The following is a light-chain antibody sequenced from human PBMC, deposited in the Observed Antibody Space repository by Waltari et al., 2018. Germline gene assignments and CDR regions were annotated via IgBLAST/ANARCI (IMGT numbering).Light chain of an antibody. CDR1: TLPKQY. Sequence: SHELTQSPSVSVSPGQTARITCSGDTLPKQYAHWYQQKPGQAPVLIIYKDTERPSGIPDRFAASTSGTIVTLPISGVRAEDEADYYCQSADSSDMVYFGGGTKLTVL. CDR3: QSADSSDMVY. J-gene: IGLJ2*01. CDR2: KDT. V-gene: IGLV3-25*03.